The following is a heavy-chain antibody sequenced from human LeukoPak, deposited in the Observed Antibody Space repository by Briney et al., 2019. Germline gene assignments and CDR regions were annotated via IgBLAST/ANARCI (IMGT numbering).Heavy chain of an antibody. V-gene: IGHV4-34*01. CDR3: ARSRRINPGPRWFDP. CDR1: GGSFSDYF. J-gene: IGHJ5*02. D-gene: IGHD2/OR15-2a*01. CDR2: INHSGHT. Sequence: SETLSLTCAVYGGSFSDYFWSWVRQPPGKGLEWIGEINHSGHTNYNASLESRVTISIDTSKNQFSLKLSSVTAADTAVYYCARSRRINPGPRWFDPWGQGTLVTVAS.